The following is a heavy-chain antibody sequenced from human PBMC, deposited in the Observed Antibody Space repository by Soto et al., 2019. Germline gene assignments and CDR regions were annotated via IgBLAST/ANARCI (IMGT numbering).Heavy chain of an antibody. CDR2: IYPGDSDT. D-gene: IGHD3-10*01. CDR3: ARAMVRGKNYYGVDV. Sequence: GESLKISCKGSGYSFTNYWIGWVRQMPGKGLEWMGIIYPGDSDTRYSPSFQGQVTISADKSISTAYLQWSSLKASDTAMYYCARAMVRGKNYYGVDVWGQGTTVPVSS. J-gene: IGHJ6*02. V-gene: IGHV5-51*01. CDR1: GYSFTNYW.